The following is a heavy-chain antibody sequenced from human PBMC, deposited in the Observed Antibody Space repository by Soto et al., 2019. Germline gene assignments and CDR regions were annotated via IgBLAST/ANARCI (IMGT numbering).Heavy chain of an antibody. Sequence: GESLKISCAASGFTFSSYGMHWVRQAPGKGLEWVAVIWYDGSNKYYADSVKGRFTISRDNSKNTLYLQMNSLRAEDTAVYYCARGFYYYDSSGYFDYWGQGTLVTVSS. V-gene: IGHV3-33*01. CDR1: GFTFSSYG. J-gene: IGHJ4*02. D-gene: IGHD3-22*01. CDR2: IWYDGSNK. CDR3: ARGFYYYDSSGYFDY.